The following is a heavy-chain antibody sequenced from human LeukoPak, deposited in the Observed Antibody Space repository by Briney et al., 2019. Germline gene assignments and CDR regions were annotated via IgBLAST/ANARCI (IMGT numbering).Heavy chain of an antibody. J-gene: IGHJ4*02. CDR1: GFTFSSYG. CDR3: AKDGNIVVVVAAMWYFDY. V-gene: IGHV3-23*01. CDR2: ISGSGGST. Sequence: GGSLRLSCAASGFTFSSYGMNWVRQAPGKGLEWVSSISGSGGSTYYADSVKGRFTISRDNSKNTLYLQMNSLRAEDTAVYYCAKDGNIVVVVAAMWYFDYWGQGTLVTVSS. D-gene: IGHD2-15*01.